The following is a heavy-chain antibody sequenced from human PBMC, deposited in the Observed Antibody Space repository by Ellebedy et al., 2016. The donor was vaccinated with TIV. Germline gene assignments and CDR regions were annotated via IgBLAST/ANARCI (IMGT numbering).Heavy chain of an antibody. CDR3: TTDGLYCSSTSCSYFDY. V-gene: IGHV1-69*04. CDR2: IIPILGIA. Sequence: SVKVSCXASGGTFSSYAISWVRQAPGQGLEWMGRIIPILGIANYAQKFQGRVTITADKSTSTAYMELSSLRSEDTAVYYCTTDGLYCSSTSCSYFDYWGQGTLVTVSS. J-gene: IGHJ4*02. CDR1: GGTFSSYA. D-gene: IGHD2-2*01.